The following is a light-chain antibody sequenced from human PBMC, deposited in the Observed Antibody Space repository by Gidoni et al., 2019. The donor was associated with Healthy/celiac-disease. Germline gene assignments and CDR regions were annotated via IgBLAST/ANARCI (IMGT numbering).Light chain of an antibody. V-gene: IGKV3-11*01. Sequence: EIVLTQSPATLSLSPGERTTLSCRASQSVSSYLAWYQQKPGQAPRLLIYDASNRATGIPARFSGSGSGTDFTITISSLEPEDVAVYYCQQRSNWPPLTVGGXTKVEIK. CDR1: QSVSSY. CDR2: DAS. J-gene: IGKJ4*01. CDR3: QQRSNWPPLT.